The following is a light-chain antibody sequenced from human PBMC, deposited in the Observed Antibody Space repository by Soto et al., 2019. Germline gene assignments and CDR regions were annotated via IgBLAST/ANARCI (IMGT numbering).Light chain of an antibody. CDR2: DVT. J-gene: IGLJ2*01. CDR3: CSYTDIALDVV. CDR1: SSDFGGYNY. Sequence: QSALTQPRPVSGSPGQSVTISCTGTSSDFGGYNYVSWYQQLPGKAPKLLNFDVTHRPSGVSDRFSGSKSGNTASLTISGVRPEDEADYYCCSYTDIALDVVFGGGTQLTVL. V-gene: IGLV2-11*01.